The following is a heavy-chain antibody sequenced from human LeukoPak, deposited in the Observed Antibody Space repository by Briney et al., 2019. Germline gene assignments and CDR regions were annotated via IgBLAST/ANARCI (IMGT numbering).Heavy chain of an antibody. J-gene: IGHJ4*02. CDR2: ISYDGSNK. CDR1: GFTFNSFG. Sequence: GRSLRLSCAASGFTFNSFGMHWVRQAPGKGLEWVAVISYDGSNKYYADSVKGRFTISRDNSKNTLYLQMNSLRAEDTAVYYCAKDGQRGGYYKGCDYWGEGTLVIVSS. CDR3: AKDGQRGGYYKGCDY. D-gene: IGHD5-24*01. V-gene: IGHV3-30*18.